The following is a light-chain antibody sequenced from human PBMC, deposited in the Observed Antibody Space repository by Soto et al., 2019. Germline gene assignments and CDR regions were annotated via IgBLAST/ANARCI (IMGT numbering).Light chain of an antibody. J-gene: IGKJ1*01. CDR3: QQYNSYWT. CDR2: DAS. CDR1: QSISSW. V-gene: IGKV1-5*01. Sequence: DIQMTQSPSTLSAPVGDRVTITCRASQSISSWLAWYQQKPGKAPKLLIYDASSLESGVPSRFSGRGSGTEFTLTISSLQPDDFATDYCQQYNSYWTFGQGTKVDIK.